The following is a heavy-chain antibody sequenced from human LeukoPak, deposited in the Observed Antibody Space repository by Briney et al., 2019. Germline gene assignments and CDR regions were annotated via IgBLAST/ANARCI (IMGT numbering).Heavy chain of an antibody. Sequence: SETLSLTCTVSGGSISSSSYYWGWIRQPAGKGLEWIGRIYTSGSTNYNPSLKSRVTMSVDTSKNQFSLKLSSVTAADTAVYYCARGEGYYSSEGDYFDYWGQGTLVTVSS. CDR2: IYTSGST. D-gene: IGHD4-11*01. V-gene: IGHV4-61*02. J-gene: IGHJ4*02. CDR1: GGSISSSSYY. CDR3: ARGEGYYSSEGDYFDY.